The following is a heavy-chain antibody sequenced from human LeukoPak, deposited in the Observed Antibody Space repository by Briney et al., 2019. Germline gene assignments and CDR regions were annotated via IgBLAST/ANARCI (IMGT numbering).Heavy chain of an antibody. Sequence: PGGSLRLSCAASGFTFSSYAMHWVRQAPGKGLEWVAVISYDGSNKYYADSVKGRFTISRDNSKNTLYLQMNSLRAEDTAVYYCARDRTQSDPFDYWGQGTLVTVSS. J-gene: IGHJ4*02. CDR3: ARDRTQSDPFDY. V-gene: IGHV3-30-3*01. CDR1: GFTFSSYA. CDR2: ISYDGSNK.